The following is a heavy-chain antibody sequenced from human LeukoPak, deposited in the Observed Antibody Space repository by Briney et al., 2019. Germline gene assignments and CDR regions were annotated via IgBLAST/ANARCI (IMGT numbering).Heavy chain of an antibody. Sequence: SETLSLTCAVYGGSFSGYYWSWIRQPPGKGLEWIGEINHSGSTNYNPSLKSRVTISVDTSKNQFSLKLSSVTAADTAVYYCARGGEGELRSRVWRSTPDVFDIWGQGKMVTVSS. J-gene: IGHJ3*02. D-gene: IGHD1-26*01. V-gene: IGHV4-34*01. CDR1: GGSFSGYY. CDR3: ARGGEGELRSRVWRSTPDVFDI. CDR2: INHSGST.